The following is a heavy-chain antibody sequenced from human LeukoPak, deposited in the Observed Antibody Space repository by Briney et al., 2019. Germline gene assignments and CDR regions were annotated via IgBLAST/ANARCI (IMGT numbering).Heavy chain of an antibody. Sequence: GGSLRLSCAASGFTFSSNYMSWVRQAPGKGLEWVSVIYSGGSTYYADSVKGRFTISRDNSKNTLYLQMNSLRAEDTAVYYCAGDSSGSDAFDIWGQGTMVTVSS. CDR1: GFTFSSNY. J-gene: IGHJ3*02. D-gene: IGHD6-19*01. CDR2: IYSGGST. V-gene: IGHV3-53*01. CDR3: AGDSSGSDAFDI.